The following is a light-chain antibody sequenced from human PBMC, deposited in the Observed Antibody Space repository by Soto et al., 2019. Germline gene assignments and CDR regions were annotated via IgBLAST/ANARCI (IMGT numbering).Light chain of an antibody. CDR2: AAS. CDR3: QHLDSYPIT. Sequence: DIQLTQSPSFLSASVGDRVTITCRASQGISNYVLWYQQKPGKAPKLLIYAASTLQSGVASRFGGIGSGTEFTLTIISLQPEDFAIYYWQHLDSYPITFGQGTRLEIK. V-gene: IGKV1-9*01. J-gene: IGKJ5*01. CDR1: QGISNY.